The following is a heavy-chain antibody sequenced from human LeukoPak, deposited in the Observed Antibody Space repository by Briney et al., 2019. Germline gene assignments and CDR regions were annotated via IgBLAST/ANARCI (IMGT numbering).Heavy chain of an antibody. Sequence: SETLSLPCVVYGESFSGYYWSWIRQPPGKGLEWIGEINHSGGTNYNPSLKSRVTISVDTSKNQISLELRSVAAADTAVYYCASLITMIDHWGQGILVTVSS. CDR3: ASLITMIDH. D-gene: IGHD3-22*01. J-gene: IGHJ4*01. CDR1: GESFSGYY. V-gene: IGHV4-34*01. CDR2: INHSGGT.